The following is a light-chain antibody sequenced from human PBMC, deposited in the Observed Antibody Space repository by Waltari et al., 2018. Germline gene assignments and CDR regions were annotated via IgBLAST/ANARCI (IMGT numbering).Light chain of an antibody. CDR3: QTGGHGTWV. Sequence: QLVLTQSPSASASLGASVTLTCTLTSGHRSNIIAWHSHQPEKGPRYLMKVNSDGSHSKGDEIPDRFSGSSSGAERYLTISSVQSEDEADYYCQTGGHGTWVFGGGTKLTVL. V-gene: IGLV4-69*01. CDR2: VNSDGSH. CDR1: SGHRSNI. J-gene: IGLJ3*02.